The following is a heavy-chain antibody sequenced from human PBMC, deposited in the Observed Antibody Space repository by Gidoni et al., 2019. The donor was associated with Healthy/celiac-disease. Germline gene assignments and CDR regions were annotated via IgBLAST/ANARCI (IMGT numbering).Heavy chain of an antibody. CDR2: INPNSGGT. V-gene: IGHV1-2*02. D-gene: IGHD6-6*01. CDR3: ARDGVYSSSSPWFDP. Sequence: QVQLVQSGAEVKKPGASVKVPCKASGYTFTGYYMHWVRQAPGQGLEWMGWINPNSGGTNYAQKFQGRVTMPRDTSISTAYMELSRLRSDDTAVYYCARDGVYSSSSPWFDPWGQGTLVTVSS. J-gene: IGHJ5*02. CDR1: GYTFTGYY.